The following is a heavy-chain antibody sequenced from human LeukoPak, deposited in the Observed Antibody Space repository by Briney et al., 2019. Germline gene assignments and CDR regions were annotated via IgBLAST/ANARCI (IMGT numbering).Heavy chain of an antibody. CDR1: GGTFSSYA. D-gene: IGHD2-2*01. CDR3: ARKRYCSSTSCYGNWFDP. V-gene: IGHV1-69*01. Sequence: RASVKVSCKASGGTFSSYAISWVRQAPGQGLEWMGGIIPIFGTANYAQKFQGRVTITADESTSTAYVELSSLRSEDTAVYYCARKRYCSSTSCYGNWFDPWGQGTLVTVSS. CDR2: IIPIFGTA. J-gene: IGHJ5*02.